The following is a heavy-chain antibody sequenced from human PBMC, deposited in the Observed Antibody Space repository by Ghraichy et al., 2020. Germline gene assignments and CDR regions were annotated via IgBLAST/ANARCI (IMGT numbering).Heavy chain of an antibody. Sequence: EINHSGSTNYNPSLKSRVTISVDTSTNQFSLKLSSVTAADTAVYYCASLNRYCSGGRCYWCFDPW. V-gene: IGHV4-34*01. D-gene: IGHD2-15*01. J-gene: IGHJ5*02. CDR2: INHSGST. CDR3: ASLNRYCSGGRCYWCFDP.